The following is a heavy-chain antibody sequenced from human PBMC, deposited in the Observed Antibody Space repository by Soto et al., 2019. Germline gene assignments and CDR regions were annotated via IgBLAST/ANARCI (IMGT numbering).Heavy chain of an antibody. J-gene: IGHJ6*02. D-gene: IGHD6-13*01. Sequence: GASVKVSCKASGYTFTSYGISWVRQAPGQGLEWMGWISAYNGNTNYAQKLQGRVTMTTDTSTSTAYMELRSLRSDDTAVYYCARGSSSWSYYYYYYGMDVWGQGTTVTVSS. CDR3: ARGSSSWSYYYYYYGMDV. CDR2: ISAYNGNT. V-gene: IGHV1-18*01. CDR1: GYTFTSYG.